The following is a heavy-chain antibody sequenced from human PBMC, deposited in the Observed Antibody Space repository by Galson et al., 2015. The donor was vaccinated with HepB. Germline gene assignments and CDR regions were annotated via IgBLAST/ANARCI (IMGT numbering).Heavy chain of an antibody. V-gene: IGHV3-49*03. CDR3: TVIAAAGTAYYYGMDV. Sequence: SLRLSCAASGFTFGDYAMSWFRQAPGKGLEWVGSIRSKAYGGTTEYAASVKGRFTISRDDSKSIAYLQMNSLKTEDTAVYYCTVIAAAGTAYYYGMDVWGQGTTVTVSS. CDR1: GFTFGDYA. D-gene: IGHD6-13*01. J-gene: IGHJ6*02. CDR2: IRSKAYGGTT.